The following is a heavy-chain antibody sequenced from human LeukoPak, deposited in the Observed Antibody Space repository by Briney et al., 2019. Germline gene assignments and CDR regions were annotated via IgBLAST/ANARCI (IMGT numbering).Heavy chain of an antibody. CDR1: GFTFSSYE. CDR2: ISSSGSTI. V-gene: IGHV3-48*03. J-gene: IGHJ3*02. Sequence: TGGSLRLSCAASGFTFSSYEMNWVRQAPGKGLEWVPYISSSGSTIYYADSVKDRFTISRDNAKNSLYLQMNSLRAEDTAVYYCARDGRPDADAFDIWGQGTMVTVSS. CDR3: ARDGRPDADAFDI.